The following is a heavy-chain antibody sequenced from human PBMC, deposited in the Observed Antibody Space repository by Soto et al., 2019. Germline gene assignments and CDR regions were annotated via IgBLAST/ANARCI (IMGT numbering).Heavy chain of an antibody. J-gene: IGHJ3*02. V-gene: IGHV5-51*01. CDR2: IYPDDSRT. Sequence: VQLVQSGXXVKKPGEXXKXXCXGSEFSFTXYWIAWVRQMXXEGLKWMGIIYPDDSRTTYSPSFQGQVTISADKSINTAYLQWSSLKASDTAMYYCTRDLDYGGNSEDFDIWGQGTRVTVSS. CDR1: EFSFTXYW. CDR3: TRDLDYGGNSEDFDI. D-gene: IGHD4-17*01.